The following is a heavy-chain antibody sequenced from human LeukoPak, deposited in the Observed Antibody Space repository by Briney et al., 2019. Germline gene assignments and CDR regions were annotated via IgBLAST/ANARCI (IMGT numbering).Heavy chain of an antibody. D-gene: IGHD3-22*01. V-gene: IGHV3-23*01. Sequence: GGSLRLSCAASGFTFSSYAMSWVRQAPGKGLEWVSAISGSGSSTYYADSVKGRFTISRDNSKNTLYLQMNSLRAEDTAVYYCAKDQLRYYYDSSGYFDYWGQGTLVTVSS. CDR1: GFTFSSYA. J-gene: IGHJ4*02. CDR2: ISGSGSST. CDR3: AKDQLRYYYDSSGYFDY.